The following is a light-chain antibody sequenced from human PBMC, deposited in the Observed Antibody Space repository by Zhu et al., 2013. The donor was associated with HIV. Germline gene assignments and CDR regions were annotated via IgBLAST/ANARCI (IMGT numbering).Light chain of an antibody. CDR3: QVWDSSNDHVV. CDR2: DDS. V-gene: IGLV3-21*02. CDR1: DIGSKS. Sequence: SYVLTQPPSVSVAPGQTAKITCGGNDIGSKSVHWHQQKPGQAPVLVVYDDSDRPSGIPERFSGSNSGNTATLTISRVEAGDEADYYCQVWDSSNDHVVFGGGTELTVL. J-gene: IGLJ2*01.